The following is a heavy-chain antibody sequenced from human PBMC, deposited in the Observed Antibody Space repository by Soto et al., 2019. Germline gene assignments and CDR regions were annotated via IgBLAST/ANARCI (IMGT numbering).Heavy chain of an antibody. CDR3: ARVQGSGRFIDY. CDR2: IWYDGSYK. J-gene: IGHJ4*02. CDR1: EFTFSSYG. Sequence: QVQLVESGGGVVQPGRSLRLSCAASEFTFSSYGMHWVRQAPGKGLEWVAVIWYDGSYKNYADSVKGRFTISRDNSKNMLYLQMNSLGAEDTAVYYCARVQGSGRFIDYWGQGTLVTVSS. D-gene: IGHD1-26*01. V-gene: IGHV3-33*01.